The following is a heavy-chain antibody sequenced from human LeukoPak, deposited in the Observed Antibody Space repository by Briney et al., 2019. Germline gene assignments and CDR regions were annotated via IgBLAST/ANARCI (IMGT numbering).Heavy chain of an antibody. CDR2: ITGSGDTT. J-gene: IGHJ4*02. Sequence: PGGSLRLSCAVSGFTFSTYAMSWIRQAPGKGLDWVSAITGSGDTTYYADSVKGRFTISRDNSKNTLYLQMNSLRGEDTALYYCAISRSYYYYWGQGTLVTVSS. CDR3: AISRSYYYY. V-gene: IGHV3-23*01. D-gene: IGHD3-10*01. CDR1: GFTFSTYA.